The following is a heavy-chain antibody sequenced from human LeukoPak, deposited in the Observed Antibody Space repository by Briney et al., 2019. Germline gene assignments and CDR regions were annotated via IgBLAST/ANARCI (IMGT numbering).Heavy chain of an antibody. CDR1: GGSISSGGYY. V-gene: IGHV4-30-2*01. Sequence: SETLSLTCTVSGGSISSGGYYWSWIRQPPGKGLEWIGYIYHSGSTYYNPSLKSQVTISVDRSKNQFSLKLSSVTAADTAVYYCARVGAAKGEPGDVLMGIVWGSRTSDYWGQGTLVTVSS. CDR2: IYHSGST. J-gene: IGHJ4*02. D-gene: IGHD3-16*01. CDR3: ARVGAAKGEPGDVLMGIVWGSRTSDY.